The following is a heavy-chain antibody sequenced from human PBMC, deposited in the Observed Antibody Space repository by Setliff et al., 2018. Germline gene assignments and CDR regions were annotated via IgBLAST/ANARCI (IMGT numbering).Heavy chain of an antibody. V-gene: IGHV1-18*01. CDR3: ARDVSADSGSYFSLPLPGFLDY. CDR2: ISAYNGNT. D-gene: IGHD1-26*01. Sequence: ASVKVSCKASGYTFRNYAFAWVRQAPGQGLEWVGWISAYNGNTNYAQKLQGRVTMTTDTSTSTAYMELRSLRSDDTAVYYCARDVSADSGSYFSLPLPGFLDYWGQGTLVTVSS. J-gene: IGHJ4*02. CDR1: GYTFRNYA.